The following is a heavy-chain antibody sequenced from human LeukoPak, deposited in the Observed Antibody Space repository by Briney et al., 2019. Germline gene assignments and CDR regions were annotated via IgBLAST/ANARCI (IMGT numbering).Heavy chain of an antibody. J-gene: IGHJ4*02. Sequence: GGSLRLSCTPSGLSFGDYGMSWLRQAPGKGLEWVSFIQSKTYGEGTMYAASVRGRFTISRDDSRSTAYLQMNSLKTEDTAVYYCTASDHLYCSSSSCHFDYWGQGTLVTVAS. CDR2: IQSKTYGEGT. CDR3: TASDHLYCSSSSCHFDY. V-gene: IGHV3-49*03. CDR1: GLSFGDYG. D-gene: IGHD2-2*01.